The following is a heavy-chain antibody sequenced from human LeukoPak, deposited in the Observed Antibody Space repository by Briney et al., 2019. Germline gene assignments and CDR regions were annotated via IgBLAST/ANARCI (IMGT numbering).Heavy chain of an antibody. CDR3: ARVRDSSGFGGAFDI. D-gene: IGHD3-22*01. Sequence: GGSLRLSCAASGFTFSSYAMSWVRQAPGKGLEWVALISFDGSNRYYADSVKGRFTISRDNSKNTLYLQMNSLRAEDTAVYYCARVRDSSGFGGAFDIWGQGAMVTVSS. V-gene: IGHV3-30*04. CDR1: GFTFSSYA. CDR2: ISFDGSNR. J-gene: IGHJ3*02.